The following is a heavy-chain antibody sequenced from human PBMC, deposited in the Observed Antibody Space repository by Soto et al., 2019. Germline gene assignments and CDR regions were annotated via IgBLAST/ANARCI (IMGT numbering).Heavy chain of an antibody. D-gene: IGHD3-10*01. CDR2: INPSGGST. J-gene: IGHJ5*02. Sequence: ASVKVSCKASGYTFTSYYMHWVRQAPGQGLEWMGIINPSGGSTSYAQKFQGRVTMTRDTSTSTVYMELSSLRSEDTAVYYCARDLGGSGLSGWFDPWDQGTLVTVSS. CDR1: GYTFTSYY. V-gene: IGHV1-46*01. CDR3: ARDLGGSGLSGWFDP.